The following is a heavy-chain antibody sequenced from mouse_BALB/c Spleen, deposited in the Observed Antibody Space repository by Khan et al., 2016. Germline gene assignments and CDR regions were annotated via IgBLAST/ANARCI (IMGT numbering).Heavy chain of an antibody. J-gene: IGHJ2*01. D-gene: IGHD1-2*01. V-gene: IGHV3-2*02. CDR1: GYSITSGYG. CDR3: VRTARIRY. Sequence: EVQLQESGPGLVKPSQSLSLTCTVTGYSITSGYGWNWIRQFPGNILEWMGYISYSGSTNYNPSLKSRISITRDTSTNQFFLQLNSLTTEDTATXFYVRTARIRYWGKGATLTVSS. CDR2: ISYSGST.